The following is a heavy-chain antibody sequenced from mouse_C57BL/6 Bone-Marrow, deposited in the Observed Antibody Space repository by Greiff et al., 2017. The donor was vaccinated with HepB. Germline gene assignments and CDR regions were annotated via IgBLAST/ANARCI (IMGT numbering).Heavy chain of an antibody. V-gene: IGHV14-4*01. D-gene: IGHD2-2*01. J-gene: IGHJ3*01. CDR1: GFNIKDDY. CDR2: IDPENGDT. CDR3: TTSTMVTTPFAY. Sequence: EVKLMESGAELVRPGASVKLSCTASGFNIKDDYMHWVKQRPEQGLEWIGWIDPENGDTEYASKFQGKATITADTSSNTAYLQLSSLTSEDTAVYYCTTSTMVTTPFAYWGQGTLVTVSA.